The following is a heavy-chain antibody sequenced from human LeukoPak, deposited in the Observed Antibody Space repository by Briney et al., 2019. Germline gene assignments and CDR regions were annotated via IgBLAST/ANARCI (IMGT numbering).Heavy chain of an antibody. J-gene: IGHJ4*02. CDR2: ISADGSFT. Sequence: GGSLRLSCAASGFTFSSYWMHWVRQAPGKGLVWVTRISADGSFTLYADSVKGRFTISRDTSKNTLYLQMNSLRTEDTAMYYCARGDDRSGYFYAYFDYWGQGTLVTVSS. CDR3: ARGDDRSGYFYAYFDY. CDR1: GFTFSSYW. V-gene: IGHV3-74*01. D-gene: IGHD3-22*01.